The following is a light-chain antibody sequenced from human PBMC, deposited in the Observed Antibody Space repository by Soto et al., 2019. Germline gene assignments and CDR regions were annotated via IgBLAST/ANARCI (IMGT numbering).Light chain of an antibody. CDR2: KAS. V-gene: IGKV1-5*03. J-gene: IGKJ4*01. Sequence: QMTQPPSTLFSTVRDRVTITFRASQIISSWLAWYQQKPGKAPKVLIYKASSLESGVPLRFSGSGSGTEFTLTMSSLQPDDFATYFCQKYNSYPLTFGGGTKVDIK. CDR3: QKYNSYPLT. CDR1: QIISSW.